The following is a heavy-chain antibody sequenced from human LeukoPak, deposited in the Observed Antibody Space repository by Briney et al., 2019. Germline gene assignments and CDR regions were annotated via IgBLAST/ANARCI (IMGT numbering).Heavy chain of an antibody. V-gene: IGHV4-39*01. CDR3: ARSLAGPRARPSDY. D-gene: IGHD6-19*01. J-gene: IGHJ4*02. CDR1: GGSIRSSNYY. CDR2: IYYSGST. Sequence: SETLSLTCTVSGGSIRSSNYYWGWIRQPPGRGLEWIGIIYYSGSTYYNPSLKSRVTISVDTSKSQISLKLNSVTAADTAVYYCARSLAGPRARPSDYWGQGILVTVSS.